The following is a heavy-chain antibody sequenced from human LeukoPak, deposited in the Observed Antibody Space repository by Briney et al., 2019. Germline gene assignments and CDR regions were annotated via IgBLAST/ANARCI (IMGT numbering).Heavy chain of an antibody. CDR2: INPSGGST. V-gene: IGHV1-46*01. CDR3: ARGLTHYDFWSGHGYYYYMDV. Sequence: ASVKVSCKASGYTFTSYYMHWVRQAPGQGLEWIGIINPSGGSTSYAQKFQGRVTMTRDTSTSTVYMELSSLRSEDTAVYYCARGLTHYDFWSGHGYYYYMDVWGKGTTVTVSS. CDR1: GYTFTSYY. J-gene: IGHJ6*03. D-gene: IGHD3-3*01.